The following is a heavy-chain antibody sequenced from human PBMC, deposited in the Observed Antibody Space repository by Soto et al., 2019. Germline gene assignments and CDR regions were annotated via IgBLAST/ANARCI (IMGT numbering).Heavy chain of an antibody. CDR1: GYTFTSYA. CDR2: INAGNGNT. Sequence: ASVKVSCKASGYTFTSYAMHWVRQAPGQRLEWMGWINAGNGNTKYSQKFQGRVTITRDTSASTAYMELSSLRSEDTAVYYCARARASLDWYFDLWGRGTLVPVSS. D-gene: IGHD1-26*01. CDR3: ARARASLDWYFDL. V-gene: IGHV1-3*01. J-gene: IGHJ2*01.